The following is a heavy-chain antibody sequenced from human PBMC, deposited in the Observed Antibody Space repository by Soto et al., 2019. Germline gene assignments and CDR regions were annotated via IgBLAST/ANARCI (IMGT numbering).Heavy chain of an antibody. V-gene: IGHV1-69*02. CDR1: GGTFSSYT. Sequence: QVQLVQSGAEVKKPGSSVKVSCKASGGTFSSYTISWVRQAPGQGLEWMGRIIPILGIANYAQKLQGRVTITADKSTSTAYMELSSLRSEDTAVYYCARGMGYGYCSGGSCYSDAFDIWGQGTMVTVSS. D-gene: IGHD2-15*01. CDR3: ARGMGYGYCSGGSCYSDAFDI. J-gene: IGHJ3*02. CDR2: IIPILGIA.